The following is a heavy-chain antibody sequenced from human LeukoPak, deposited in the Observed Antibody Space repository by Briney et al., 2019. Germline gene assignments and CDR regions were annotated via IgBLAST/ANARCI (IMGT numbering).Heavy chain of an antibody. CDR1: RFTFSSSA. Sequence: GGSLRLSCAASRFTFSSSAMTWARQAPVKGLEWVSAISGDGTRTYYADSVKGRFTISRDNSKNTLYLEMSSLRVEDTAIYYCAKWPEGAMDYFDYWGQGTLVTVSS. J-gene: IGHJ4*02. V-gene: IGHV3-23*01. CDR2: ISGDGTRT. D-gene: IGHD3-16*01. CDR3: AKWPEGAMDYFDY.